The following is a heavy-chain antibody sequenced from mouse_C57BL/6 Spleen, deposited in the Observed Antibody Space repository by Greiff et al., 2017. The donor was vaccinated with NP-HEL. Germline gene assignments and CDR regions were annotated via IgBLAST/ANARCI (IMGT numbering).Heavy chain of an antibody. CDR2: LYPGDGAT. V-gene: IGHV1-82*01. D-gene: IGHD1-1*01. CDR3: ARYVYYGSNYVDY. Sequence: VQLVESGPELVKPGASVKISCKASGYAFSSSWMHWVTQSPGPGLGWIGRLYPGDGATNYNGKFKGKATLPAYKSSITAYMQLSSLTSEDSAVYFCARYVYYGSNYVDYWGQGTTLTVSS. CDR1: GYAFSSSW. J-gene: IGHJ2*01.